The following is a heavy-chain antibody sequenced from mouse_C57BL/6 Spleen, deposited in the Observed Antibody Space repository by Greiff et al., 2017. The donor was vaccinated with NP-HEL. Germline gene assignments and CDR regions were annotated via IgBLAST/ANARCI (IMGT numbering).Heavy chain of an antibody. J-gene: IGHJ4*01. CDR2: IWRGGST. CDR1: GFSLTSYG. Sequence: VQLQESGPGLVQPSQSLSITCTVSGFSLTSYGVHWVRQSPGKGLEWLGVIWRGGSTDYNAAFMSRLSITKDNSKSQVFFKMNSLQADDTAIYYCAKIYYDYGYYAMDYWGQGTSVTVSS. D-gene: IGHD2-4*01. CDR3: AKIYYDYGYYAMDY. V-gene: IGHV2-5*01.